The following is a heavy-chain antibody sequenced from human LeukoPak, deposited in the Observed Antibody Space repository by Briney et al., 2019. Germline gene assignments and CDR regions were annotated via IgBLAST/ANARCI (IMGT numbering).Heavy chain of an antibody. CDR1: GGTFSSYA. D-gene: IGHD2-15*01. V-gene: IGHV1-69*01. J-gene: IGHJ3*02. Sequence: SVKVSCKASGGTFSSYAISWVRQAPGQGLEWMGGIIPIFGTANYAQKFQGRVTITADESTSTAYMELSSLRSEDTAVYYCAKRGGDINAFDIWGQGTMVTVSS. CDR2: IIPIFGTA. CDR3: AKRGGDINAFDI.